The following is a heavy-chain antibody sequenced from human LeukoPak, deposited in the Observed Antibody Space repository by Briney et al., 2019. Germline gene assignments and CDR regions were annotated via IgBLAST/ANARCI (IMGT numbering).Heavy chain of an antibody. D-gene: IGHD4-17*01. V-gene: IGHV3-7*01. Sequence: GGSLRLSCAASGFTFTNDFMTWVRQAPGKGLEWVANMKVDGSDIHYVDSVKGRFTISSDNARNSLYLQVNSLRAEDTAVYFCAKDVSPYGDYEAAAYWGQGTLVTVSS. CDR1: GFTFTNDF. J-gene: IGHJ4*02. CDR3: AKDVSPYGDYEAAAY. CDR2: MKVDGSDI.